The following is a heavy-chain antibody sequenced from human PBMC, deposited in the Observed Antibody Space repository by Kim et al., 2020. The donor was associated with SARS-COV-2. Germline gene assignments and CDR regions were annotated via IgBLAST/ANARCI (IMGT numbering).Heavy chain of an antibody. CDR3: ATTLYYDYVWGSYRYRGYFDY. D-gene: IGHD3-16*02. CDR2: ISAYNGNT. V-gene: IGHV1-18*01. CDR1: GYTFTSYG. Sequence: ASVKVSCKASGYTFTSYGISWVRQAPGQGLEWMGWISAYNGNTNYAQKLQGRVTMTTDTSTSTAYMELRSLRSDDTAVYYCATTLYYDYVWGSYRYRGYFDYWGQGTLVTVSS. J-gene: IGHJ4*02.